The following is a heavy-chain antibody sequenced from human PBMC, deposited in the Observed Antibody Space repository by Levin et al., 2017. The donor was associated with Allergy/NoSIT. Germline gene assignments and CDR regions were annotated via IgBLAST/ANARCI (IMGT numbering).Heavy chain of an antibody. CDR1: GFTFSSYA. J-gene: IGHJ2*01. D-gene: IGHD2-15*01. V-gene: IGHV3-30-3*01. CDR3: ARAPKKGYCSGGSCFNWYFDL. CDR2: ISYDGSNK. Sequence: GGSLRLSCAASGFTFSSYAMHWVRQAPGKGLEWVAVISYDGSNKYYADSVKGRFTISRDNSKNTLYLQMNSLRAEDTAVYYCARAPKKGYCSGGSCFNWYFDLWGRGTLVTVSS.